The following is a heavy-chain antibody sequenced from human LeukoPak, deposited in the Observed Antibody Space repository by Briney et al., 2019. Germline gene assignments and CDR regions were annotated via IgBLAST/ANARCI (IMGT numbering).Heavy chain of an antibody. CDR1: GFTFSSSW. CDR2: IRPDGSST. D-gene: IGHD1-26*01. V-gene: IGHV3-74*01. Sequence: GGSLRLSCAASGFTFSSSWMHWVGQAPGKGLVWVSTIRPDGSSTNYADSVKGRFTISRDNAKSTLYLEMNSLRVEDTAVYYCARGAESWGQGTLVTVSS. CDR3: ARGAES. J-gene: IGHJ5*02.